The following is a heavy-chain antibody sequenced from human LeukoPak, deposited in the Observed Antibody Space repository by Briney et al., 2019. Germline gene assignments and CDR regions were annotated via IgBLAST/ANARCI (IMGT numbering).Heavy chain of an antibody. CDR3: AKARGLYCSSTSCYDCDV. V-gene: IGHV1-2*02. Sequence: ASVKVSCKASGYTFTAYYIHWVRQAPGQGLEWMGWINPNSGGTNYAQKFQGRVTLTRDTSITTAYMELNRLRSDDTAVYYCAKARGLYCSSTSCYDCDVWGKGTTVTDSS. D-gene: IGHD2-2*01. CDR2: INPNSGGT. J-gene: IGHJ6*04. CDR1: GYTFTAYY.